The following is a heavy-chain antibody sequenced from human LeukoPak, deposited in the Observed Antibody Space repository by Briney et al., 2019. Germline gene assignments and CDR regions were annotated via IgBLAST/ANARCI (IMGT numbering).Heavy chain of an antibody. CDR2: ITYDGSNK. CDR3: ARTYYDSSGSSVAFDI. J-gene: IGHJ3*02. CDR1: GFTFSAYA. D-gene: IGHD3-22*01. V-gene: IGHV3-30*04. Sequence: PGGSLRLSCAASGFTFSAYAMHWVRQAPGKGREWVAVITYDGSNKYYADSVKGRFTISRDSSKNTLYLQMNSLRAEDTAVYYCARTYYDSSGSSVAFDIWGQGTMVTVSS.